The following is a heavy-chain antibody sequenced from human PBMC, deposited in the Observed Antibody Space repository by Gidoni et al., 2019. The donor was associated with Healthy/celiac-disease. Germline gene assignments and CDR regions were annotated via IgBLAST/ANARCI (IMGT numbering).Heavy chain of an antibody. Sequence: EVQLLESGGGLVQPGGSLRLSCAASGFPFRSYAMSWVRQAPGKGLEWVSAISGSGGSTYYADSVKGRFTISRDNSKNTLYLQMNSLRAEDTAVYYCAKGDGAVGGYGMDVWGQGTTVTVSS. CDR3: AKGDGAVGGYGMDV. D-gene: IGHD3-16*01. CDR1: GFPFRSYA. CDR2: ISGSGGST. J-gene: IGHJ6*02. V-gene: IGHV3-23*01.